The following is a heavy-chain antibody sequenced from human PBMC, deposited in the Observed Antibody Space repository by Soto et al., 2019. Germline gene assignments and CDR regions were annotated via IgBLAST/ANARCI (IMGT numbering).Heavy chain of an antibody. Sequence: GWSLRLSCAESGFTFSSYGMVLVLEAPGKGVEWVAVISYDGSNKYYIPSLKSRVTISVDASKNHLYLRLTSVTAADTAVYYCARSIAVDAFDIWGQGTMVTVSS. CDR1: GFTFSSYG. V-gene: IGHV3-30*12. CDR3: ARSIAVDAFDI. D-gene: IGHD6-19*01. CDR2: ISYDGSNK. J-gene: IGHJ3*02.